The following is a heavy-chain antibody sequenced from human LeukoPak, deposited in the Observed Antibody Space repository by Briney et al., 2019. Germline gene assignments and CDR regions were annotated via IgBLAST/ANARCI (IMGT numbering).Heavy chain of an antibody. CDR2: IYSDGTT. D-gene: IGHD3-10*01. CDR1: GFTVSSNY. Sequence: GGSLRLSCAASGFTVSSNYMSWVRQAPGKGLEWVSDIYSDGTTYYADSVKGRFTISRDNSKNTLYLQMSSLRAEDTAVYYCTRWFGSGFFDYWGQGTLVTVSS. CDR3: TRWFGSGFFDY. V-gene: IGHV3-66*01. J-gene: IGHJ4*02.